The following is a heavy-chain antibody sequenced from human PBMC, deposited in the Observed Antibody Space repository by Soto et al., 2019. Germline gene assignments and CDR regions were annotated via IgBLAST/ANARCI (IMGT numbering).Heavy chain of an antibody. CDR1: GGTFSSYA. CDR3: ARLDCSTSCYTGGQADY. D-gene: IGHD2-2*02. V-gene: IGHV1-69*01. CDR2: IIPIFGTA. J-gene: IGHJ4*02. Sequence: QVQLVQSGAEVKKPGSSVKVSCKASGGTFSSYAISWVRQAPGQGLEWMGGIIPIFGTANYAQKFQGRVTITADESTSTAYMELSSLRSEDTAVYYCARLDCSTSCYTGGQADYWGQGTLVTVSS.